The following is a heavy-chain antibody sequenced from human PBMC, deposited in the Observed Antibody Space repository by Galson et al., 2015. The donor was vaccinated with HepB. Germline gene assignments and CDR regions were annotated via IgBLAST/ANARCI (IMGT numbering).Heavy chain of an antibody. CDR2: ISYDGSNK. Sequence: SLRLSCAASGFTFSSYAMHWVRQAPGKGLEWVAVISYDGSNKYHADSVKGRFTISRDNSKNTLYLQMNSLRAEDTAVYYCARDPCSSTSCYPVLDYWGQGTLVTVSS. V-gene: IGHV3-30-3*01. D-gene: IGHD2-2*01. J-gene: IGHJ4*02. CDR1: GFTFSSYA. CDR3: ARDPCSSTSCYPVLDY.